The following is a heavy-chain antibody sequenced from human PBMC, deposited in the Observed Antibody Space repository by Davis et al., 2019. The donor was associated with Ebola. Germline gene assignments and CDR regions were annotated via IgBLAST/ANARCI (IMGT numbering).Heavy chain of an antibody. V-gene: IGHV3-23*01. D-gene: IGHD2-2*01. CDR2: ITGSGGDT. J-gene: IGHJ6*03. Sequence: PGGSLRLSCAASGFTFVNYAMSWVRQAPGKGLEWVSAITGSGGDTYYADSVKGRFTISRDNSKNTLYLQMNSLRAEDTAVYYCARGDCSSTSCYYYYYYMDVWGKGTTVTVSS. CDR1: GFTFVNYA. CDR3: ARGDCSSTSCYYYYYYMDV.